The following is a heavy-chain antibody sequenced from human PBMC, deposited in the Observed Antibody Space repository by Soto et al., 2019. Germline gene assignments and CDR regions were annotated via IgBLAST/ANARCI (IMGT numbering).Heavy chain of an antibody. Sequence: SLTCSVSGGSMSSSSYYWGWIRQPPGKGLEWIGNVYHSGSTYYNPSLKSRLTISVHPSKNQFSLTLNSVTAADTAVYYCARRQDYYDSSGYYNDAFDIWGQGTVVTVSS. D-gene: IGHD3-22*01. CDR2: VYHSGST. V-gene: IGHV4-39*01. J-gene: IGHJ3*02. CDR1: GGSMSSSSYY. CDR3: ARRQDYYDSSGYYNDAFDI.